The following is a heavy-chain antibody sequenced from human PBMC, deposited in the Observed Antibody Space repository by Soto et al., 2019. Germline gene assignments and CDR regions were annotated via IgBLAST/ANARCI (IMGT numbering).Heavy chain of an antibody. CDR1: GFSLRTSGVG. CDR2: IYWNDDK. CDR3: AKSGSSGWYGWFDP. D-gene: IGHD6-19*01. Sequence: QITLKESGPTLVKPTQTLTLTCIFSGFSLRTSGVGVGWIRQPPGKALEWLGFIYWNDDKRYSPSLKSRLNSTKDTSKNQVVLTMTNMDPVDTATYYCAKSGSSGWYGWFDPWGQGTLVTVSS. V-gene: IGHV2-5*01. J-gene: IGHJ5*02.